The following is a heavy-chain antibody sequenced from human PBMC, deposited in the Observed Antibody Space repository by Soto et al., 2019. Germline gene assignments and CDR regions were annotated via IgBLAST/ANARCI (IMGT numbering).Heavy chain of an antibody. CDR2: IVPMLGTP. J-gene: IGHJ6*02. CDR1: GGTFDNFI. V-gene: IGHV1-69*01. CDR3: PRNGTYSSALSRYSGMDV. Sequence: QVQLVQSGAEVKEPGSSVRVSCKASGGTFDNFIMNWVRQTPGQGLEWMGGIVPMLGTPTYAEKFKGRVTISATGSTTKSYMEGPSLRSEDTAICYCPRNGTYSSALSRYSGMDVRGPGTTVTVSS. D-gene: IGHD1-26*01.